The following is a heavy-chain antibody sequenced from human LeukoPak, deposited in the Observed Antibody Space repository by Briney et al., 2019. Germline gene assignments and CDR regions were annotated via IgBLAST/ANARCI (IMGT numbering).Heavy chain of an antibody. D-gene: IGHD2-15*01. CDR2: IYYSGST. Sequence: PSETLSLTCTVSGGSISSYYWSWIRQPPGKGLEWIAYIYYSGSTKYNPSLKRRVTISVDTSKNQFSLKMTSVTAADTAVYYCAREETGYCSGNSCQNWFDPWGQGTLVTVSS. V-gene: IGHV4-59*01. CDR1: GGSISSYY. CDR3: AREETGYCSGNSCQNWFDP. J-gene: IGHJ5*02.